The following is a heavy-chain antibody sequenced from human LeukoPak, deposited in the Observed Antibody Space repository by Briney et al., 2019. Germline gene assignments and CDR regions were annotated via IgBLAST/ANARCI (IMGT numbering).Heavy chain of an antibody. CDR3: AGHSSSWYSRGKDY. D-gene: IGHD6-13*01. Sequence: SETLSLTCSVSGGSISSSSNYWGWIRQPPGKGLEWIGSFYYGGSFYYNPSLKSRVTISVDTSKNQFSLKLSSVTATDTAIYYCAGHSSSWYSRGKDYWGQGTLVTVSS. V-gene: IGHV4-39*01. J-gene: IGHJ4*02. CDR2: FYYGGSF. CDR1: GGSISSSSNY.